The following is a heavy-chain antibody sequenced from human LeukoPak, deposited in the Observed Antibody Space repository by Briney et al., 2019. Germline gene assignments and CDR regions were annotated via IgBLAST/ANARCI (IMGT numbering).Heavy chain of an antibody. CDR1: GFTFSGSA. D-gene: IGHD5-12*01. V-gene: IGHV3-73*01. CDR3: TSMVASFDY. J-gene: IGHJ4*02. Sequence: PGGSLRLSCAASGFTFSGSAMHWVRQASGKGLEWVGRIRSKANSYATAYAASVKGRFTISRDDSKNPAYLQMNSLKTEDTAVYYCTSMVASFDYWGQGTLVTVSS. CDR2: IRSKANSYAT.